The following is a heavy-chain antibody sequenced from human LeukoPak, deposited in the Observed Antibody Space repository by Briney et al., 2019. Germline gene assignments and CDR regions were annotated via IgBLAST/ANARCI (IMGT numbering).Heavy chain of an antibody. J-gene: IGHJ6*03. CDR3: ARGHAMRVRGVKNYYYYMDV. CDR1: GYTFTSYE. CDR2: MNPNSGNT. D-gene: IGHD3-10*01. V-gene: IGHV1-8*01. Sequence: ASVKVSCKASGYTFTSYEINWVRQATGQGLEWMGWMNPNSGNTGYAQKFQGRVTMTRNTSISTAYMELSSLRSEDTAVYYCARGHAMRVRGVKNYYYYMDVWGKGTTVTVSS.